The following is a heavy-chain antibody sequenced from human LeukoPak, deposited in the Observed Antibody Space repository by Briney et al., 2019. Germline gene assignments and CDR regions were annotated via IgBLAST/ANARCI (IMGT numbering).Heavy chain of an antibody. Sequence: KPGGSLRLSCAASGFTFSDYYMSWIRQAPGKGLEWVSYIGISGSPIYYADSVKGRFTISRDNAKNSLYLQINSLRADDTAVYYCARTYSYSSRWDWGQGALVTVSS. V-gene: IGHV3-11*04. CDR2: IGISGSPI. J-gene: IGHJ4*02. CDR1: GFTFSDYY. D-gene: IGHD6-13*01. CDR3: ARTYSYSSRWD.